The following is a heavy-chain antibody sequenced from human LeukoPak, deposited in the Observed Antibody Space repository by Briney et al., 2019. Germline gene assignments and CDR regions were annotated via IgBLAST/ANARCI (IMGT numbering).Heavy chain of an antibody. CDR1: GFIFSDHY. CDR3: ARDGTSSWYFDS. Sequence: GGSLRLSCAASGFIFSDHYMSWIRQAPGKGLEWLSYSSSSGNTTHYADSVRGRFTISRANAKNSLFLQMNSLRVEDTAIYYCARDGTSSWYFDSWGQGTLVTVAS. J-gene: IGHJ4*02. D-gene: IGHD6-13*01. CDR2: SSSSGNTT. V-gene: IGHV3-11*01.